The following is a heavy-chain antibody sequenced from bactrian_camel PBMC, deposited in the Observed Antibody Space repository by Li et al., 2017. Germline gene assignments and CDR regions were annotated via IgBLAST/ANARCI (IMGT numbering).Heavy chain of an antibody. CDR2: INSGGGRT. D-gene: IGHD1*01. V-gene: IGHV3S1*01. Sequence: HVQLVESGGNLVQPGGSLRLSCVASGFTFSSYWMYWLRQAPGKGLEWISGINSGGGRTFYADSVKGRFTISRDDSSHTESLQMNSLKSEDTALYYCDNTFKKSHHIHALMPGQGTQVTVS. CDR1: GFTFSSYW. J-gene: IGHJ4*01.